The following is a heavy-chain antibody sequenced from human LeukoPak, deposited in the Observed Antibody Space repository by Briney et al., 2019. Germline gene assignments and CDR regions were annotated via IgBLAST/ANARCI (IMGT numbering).Heavy chain of an antibody. D-gene: IGHD6-19*01. J-gene: IGHJ4*02. CDR2: INHSGST. V-gene: IGHV4-34*01. Sequence: SETLSLTCTVSGGSISSYYWSWIRQPPGKGLEWIGEINHSGSTNYNPSLKSRVTISVDTSKNQFSLKLSSVTAADTAVYYCARGKTVAGTIGGVNCWGQGTLVTVSS. CDR3: ARGKTVAGTIGGVNC. CDR1: GGSISSYY.